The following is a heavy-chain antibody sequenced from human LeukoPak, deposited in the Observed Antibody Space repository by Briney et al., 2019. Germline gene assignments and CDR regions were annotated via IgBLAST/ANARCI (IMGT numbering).Heavy chain of an antibody. CDR3: ARGTAVAGDNWFDP. V-gene: IGHV7-4-1*02. CDR1: GYTFTSYA. J-gene: IGHJ5*02. Sequence: ASVKVSCKASGYTFTSYAMNWVRQAPGQGLEWMGWINTNTGNPTYAQGFTGRFVFSLDTSVSTAYLQISSLKAEDTAVYYCARGTAVAGDNWFDPWGQGTLVTVSS. CDR2: INTNTGNP. D-gene: IGHD6-19*01.